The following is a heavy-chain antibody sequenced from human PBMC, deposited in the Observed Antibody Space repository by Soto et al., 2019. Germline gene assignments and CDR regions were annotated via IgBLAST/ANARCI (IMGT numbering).Heavy chain of an antibody. D-gene: IGHD3-22*01. CDR2: IIPIFGTA. J-gene: IGHJ6*02. CDR1: GGTFSSYA. V-gene: IGHV1-69*13. Sequence: SVKVSCKASGGTFSSYAISWVRQAPGQGLEWMGGIIPIFGTANYAQKFQGRVTITADESTSTAYMELSSLRSEDTAVYYCARSPYYYYDSSGYLDVWGQGTTVTVSS. CDR3: ARSPYYYYDSSGYLDV.